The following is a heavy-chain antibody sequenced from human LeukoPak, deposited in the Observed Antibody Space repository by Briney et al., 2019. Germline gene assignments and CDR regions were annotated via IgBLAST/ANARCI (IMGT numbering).Heavy chain of an antibody. Sequence: SETLSLTCTVCGGSISSYYWSWIRQPPGKGLEWIGYIYYSGSTYYNPSLKSRVTISVDTSKNQFSLKLSSVTAADTAVYYCARVSVRDSSGAYSDAFDIWGQGTMVTVSS. V-gene: IGHV4-59*12. CDR1: GGSISSYY. CDR3: ARVSVRDSSGAYSDAFDI. CDR2: IYYSGST. J-gene: IGHJ3*02. D-gene: IGHD3-22*01.